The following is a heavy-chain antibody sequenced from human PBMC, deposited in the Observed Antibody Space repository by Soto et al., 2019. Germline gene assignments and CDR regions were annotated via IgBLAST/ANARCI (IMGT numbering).Heavy chain of an antibody. V-gene: IGHV3-23*01. J-gene: IGHJ4*02. CDR1: GFTFSSYA. CDR2: ISGSGGST. Sequence: GGSLRLSCAASGFTFSSYAMSWVRQAPGKGLEWVSAISGSGGSTYYADSVKGRFTISRDNSKNTLYLQMNSLRAEDTAVYYCAKAVGFGELLLNPNDYWGQGTLVTVSS. CDR3: AKAVGFGELLLNPNDY. D-gene: IGHD3-10*01.